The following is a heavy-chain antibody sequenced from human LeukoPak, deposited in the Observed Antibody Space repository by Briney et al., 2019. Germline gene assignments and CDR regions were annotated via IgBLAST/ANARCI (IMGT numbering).Heavy chain of an antibody. J-gene: IGHJ3*02. CDR2: IRYDGSNK. CDR1: GFTFSSYG. Sequence: GGSLRLSCAASGFTFSSYGMHWVRQAPGKGLEWVAFIRYDGSNKYYADSVKGRFTISRDNSKNTLYLQMNSLRADDTAVYYCAKAKGDYGGPDAFDIWGQGTMVTVSS. CDR3: AKAKGDYGGPDAFDI. V-gene: IGHV3-30*02. D-gene: IGHD4-23*01.